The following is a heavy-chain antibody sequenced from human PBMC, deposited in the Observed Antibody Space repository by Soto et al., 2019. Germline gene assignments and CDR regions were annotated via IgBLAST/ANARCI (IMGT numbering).Heavy chain of an antibody. J-gene: IGHJ4*02. CDR3: ARNLASADV. Sequence: QVQLVQSGAEVKEPGASVKVSCKASGYTFTSFYIHWVRQAPRQGLEWMAIINPTGGSTNYAQRVRGRVTLTMDTSTSTVYMDLSGLRSEDTAVYYCARNLASADVWGQGTLVTVSS. CDR1: GYTFTSFY. CDR2: INPTGGST. D-gene: IGHD6-13*01. V-gene: IGHV1-46*01.